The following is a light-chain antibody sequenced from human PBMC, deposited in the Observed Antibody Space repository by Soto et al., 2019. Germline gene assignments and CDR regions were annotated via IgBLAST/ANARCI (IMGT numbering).Light chain of an antibody. CDR2: EVS. V-gene: IGLV2-14*01. CDR3: TSFTTSSTLV. Sequence: QSALTQPASVSGSPGQSISISCTGTSSDVGNYNYVSWYQQHPGKVPRLMIYEVSNRPSGVSPRFSGSKSGNTASLTISGLQPEDEADYYCTSFTTSSTLVFGGGTKLTVL. J-gene: IGLJ2*01. CDR1: SSDVGNYNY.